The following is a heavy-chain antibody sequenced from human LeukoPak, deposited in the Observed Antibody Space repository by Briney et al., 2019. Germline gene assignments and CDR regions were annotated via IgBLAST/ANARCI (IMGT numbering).Heavy chain of an antibody. D-gene: IGHD6-13*01. V-gene: IGHV1-46*01. CDR2: INPSGGST. CDR3: ARDTAAHIWSYYFDY. J-gene: IGHJ4*02. Sequence: ASVKVSXKASGYTFTSYYMHWVRQAPGQGLEWMGIINPSGGSTSYAQKFQGRVTMTRDTSTSTVYMELSSLRSEDTAMYYCARDTAAHIWSYYFDYWGQGTLVTVSS. CDR1: GYTFTSYY.